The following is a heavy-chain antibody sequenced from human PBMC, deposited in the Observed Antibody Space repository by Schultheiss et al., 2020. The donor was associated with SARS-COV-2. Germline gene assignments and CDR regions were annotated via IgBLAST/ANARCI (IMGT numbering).Heavy chain of an antibody. V-gene: IGHV3-15*07. Sequence: GGSLRLSCEASGFTFSNYGMHWVRQAPGKGLEWVGRIKSKTDGGTTDYAAPVKGRFTISRDDSKNTLYLQMNSLKTEDTAVYYCTTGYCSSTSCSYYYYYYYMDVWGKGTTVTVSS. CDR3: TTGYCSSTSCSYYYYYYYMDV. CDR2: IKSKTDGGTT. J-gene: IGHJ6*03. D-gene: IGHD2-2*01. CDR1: GFTFSNYG.